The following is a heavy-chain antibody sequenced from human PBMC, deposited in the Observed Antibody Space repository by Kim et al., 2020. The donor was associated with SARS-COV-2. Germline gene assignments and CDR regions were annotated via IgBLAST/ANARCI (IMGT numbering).Heavy chain of an antibody. Sequence: ASVKSRITINPDTSKNQFSLQLNSVTPEDTAVYYCAGQHSRSSYYYGLDVWGQGTTVTVSS. D-gene: IGHD6-6*01. J-gene: IGHJ6*02. CDR3: AGQHSRSSYYYGLDV. V-gene: IGHV6-1*01.